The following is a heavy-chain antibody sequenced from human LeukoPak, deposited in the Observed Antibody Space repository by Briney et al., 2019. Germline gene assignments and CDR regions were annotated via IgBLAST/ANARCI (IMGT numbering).Heavy chain of an antibody. J-gene: IGHJ5*02. CDR2: IFYAGST. Sequence: PSETLSLTCTVSGGSMSSNDYYWGWIRQPPGKGLEWIGTIFYAGSTFYSPSLKSRVTISVDTSKNQFSLKLSSVTATDTAVYYCARHVAYYCSSSSCFGNWFDPWGQGTLVTVSS. CDR3: ARHVAYYCSSSSCFGNWFDP. D-gene: IGHD2-2*01. V-gene: IGHV4-39*01. CDR1: GGSMSSNDYY.